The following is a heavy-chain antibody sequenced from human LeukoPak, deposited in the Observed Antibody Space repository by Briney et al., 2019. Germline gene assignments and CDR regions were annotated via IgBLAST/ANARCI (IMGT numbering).Heavy chain of an antibody. J-gene: IGHJ5*02. CDR3: ARAGIPGYCTNVTCSNWLDP. Sequence: GASVTVSCKATGYTFTSYAIIWVRQAPGQGLEWMGGIIPMFGTPNYAQRLQGRVTITADKSTKTAYMELRSLRYEDTAVYFCARAGIPGYCTNVTCSNWLDPWGQGTLVTVSS. V-gene: IGHV1-69*06. D-gene: IGHD2-8*01. CDR1: GYTFTSYA. CDR2: IIPMFGTP.